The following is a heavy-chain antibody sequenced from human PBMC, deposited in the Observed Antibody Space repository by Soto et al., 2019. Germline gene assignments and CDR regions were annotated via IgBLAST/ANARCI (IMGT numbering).Heavy chain of an antibody. CDR2: IIPIFGTA. J-gene: IGHJ5*02. CDR1: GGTFSSYA. CDR3: ARTSSKGYSSLRLIGWFGP. D-gene: IGHD6-13*01. V-gene: IGHV1-69*01. Sequence: QVQLVQSGAEVKKPGSSVKVSCKASGGTFSSYAISWVRQAPGQGLEWMGGIIPIFGTANYAQKFQGRVTITADESTSTAYMELSSLSTENTAVYYWARTSSKGYSSLRLIGWFGPWGQGTLVTGSS.